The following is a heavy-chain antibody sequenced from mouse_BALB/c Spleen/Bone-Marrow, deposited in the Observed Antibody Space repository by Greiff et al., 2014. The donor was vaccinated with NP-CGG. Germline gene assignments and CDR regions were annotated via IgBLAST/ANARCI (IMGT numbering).Heavy chain of an antibody. Sequence: VQRVESGPELVRPGVSVKISCKGSGYTFTDYAMHWVKQSHAKSLEWIGVISTYPGNTNYNQKFKGKATMTVDKSSSTAYMELARLTSEDSAIYYCARSDYGSRGGYFDYWGQGTTLTVSS. CDR3: ARSDYGSRGGYFDY. CDR1: GYTFTDYA. D-gene: IGHD1-1*01. V-gene: IGHV1-67*01. J-gene: IGHJ2*01. CDR2: ISTYPGNT.